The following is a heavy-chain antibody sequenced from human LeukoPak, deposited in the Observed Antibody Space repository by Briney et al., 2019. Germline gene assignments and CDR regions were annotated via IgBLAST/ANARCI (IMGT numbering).Heavy chain of an antibody. CDR3: ATEDEAVADY. CDR1: GFTFSSYA. CDR2: ISGSGGST. D-gene: IGHD6-19*01. J-gene: IGHJ4*02. Sequence: SGGSLRRSSAASGFTFSSYAMSWVPQGQGKGREGISAISGSGGSTYYADSVKGPFTISRDKSKNTLYLQMNSVRAEDTGVYYCATEDEAVADYWGQGTLVTVSS. V-gene: IGHV3-23*01.